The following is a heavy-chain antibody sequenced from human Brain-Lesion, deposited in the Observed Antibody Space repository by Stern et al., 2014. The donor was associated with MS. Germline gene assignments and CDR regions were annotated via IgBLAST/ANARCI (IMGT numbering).Heavy chain of an antibody. Sequence: QDQLVESGPGLVKPSGTLSLTCVVSGGSISSSNWWSWVRQSPGKGLEWIGESDHSGSTIYNPSLKSRATVSVDKSKNRFSLNLRSVTAADPAVYFCARFPASRPHVFDSWGQGTLVTASS. V-gene: IGHV4-4*02. CDR1: GGSISSSNW. D-gene: IGHD6-13*01. J-gene: IGHJ4*02. CDR2: SDHSGST. CDR3: ARFPASRPHVFDS.